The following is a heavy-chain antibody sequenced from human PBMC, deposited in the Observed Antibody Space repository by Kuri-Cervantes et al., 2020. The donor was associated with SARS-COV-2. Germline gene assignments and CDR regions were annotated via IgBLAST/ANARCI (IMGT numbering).Heavy chain of an antibody. Sequence: GSLRLSCTVSGGSISSSSYYWGWIRQPPGKGLEWIGSIYYSGSTYYNPSLKSRVTISVDTSKNQFSLKLSSVTAADTAVYYCARGKDIVATIDAFVYWGQGTLVTVSS. CDR3: ARGKDIVATIDAFVY. V-gene: IGHV4-39*01. J-gene: IGHJ4*02. CDR2: IYYSGST. D-gene: IGHD5-12*01. CDR1: GGSISSSSYY.